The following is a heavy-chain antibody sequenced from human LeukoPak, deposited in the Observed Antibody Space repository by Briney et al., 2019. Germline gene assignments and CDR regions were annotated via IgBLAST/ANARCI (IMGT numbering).Heavy chain of an antibody. D-gene: IGHD3-22*01. V-gene: IGHV3-30-3*01. Sequence: GGSLRLSCAASGFTFSSYAMHWVRQAPGKGLEWVAVISYDGSNKYYADSVKGRFTISRDNSKNTLYLQMNSLRAEDTAVYYCARDSSYDSSGYYYFKIYYYYGMDVWGQGTTVTVSS. CDR1: GFTFSSYA. CDR3: ARDSSYDSSGYYYFKIYYYYGMDV. J-gene: IGHJ6*02. CDR2: ISYDGSNK.